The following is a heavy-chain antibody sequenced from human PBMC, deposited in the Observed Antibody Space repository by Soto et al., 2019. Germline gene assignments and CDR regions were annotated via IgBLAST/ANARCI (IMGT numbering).Heavy chain of an antibody. D-gene: IGHD1-1*01. V-gene: IGHV4-39*01. J-gene: IGHJ4*02. CDR3: ARSGGLQLIDY. CDR1: GDSISSSSYY. Sequence: QLQLQESGPGLVKPSETLSLTCTVSGDSISSSSYYWGWIRQPPGKGLEWIGSIYYSGSTYYNPSLKSRVTISVDTSKNQFSLKLRSVTAADTAVHYCARSGGLQLIDYWGQGTLVTVSS. CDR2: IYYSGST.